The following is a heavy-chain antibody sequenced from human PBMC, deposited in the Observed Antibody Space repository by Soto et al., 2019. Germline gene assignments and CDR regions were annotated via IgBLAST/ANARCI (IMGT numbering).Heavy chain of an antibody. D-gene: IGHD3-3*01. Sequence: QVQLVQSGAEVKKPGASVKVSCKASGYTFTSYGISWVRQAPGQGLEWMGWISAYNGNTNYAQKLQGRVTMTTDTSTSTAYMELRSLRSDDTAVYYCAIPLYYDVWSGPDYYYGMDVWGQGTTVTVSS. CDR3: AIPLYYDVWSGPDYYYGMDV. V-gene: IGHV1-18*04. CDR2: ISAYNGNT. CDR1: GYTFTSYG. J-gene: IGHJ6*02.